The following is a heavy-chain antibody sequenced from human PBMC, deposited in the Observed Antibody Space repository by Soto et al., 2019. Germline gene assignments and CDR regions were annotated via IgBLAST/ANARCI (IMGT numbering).Heavy chain of an antibody. CDR2: MNPNSGNT. V-gene: IGHV1-8*01. D-gene: IGHD6-19*01. J-gene: IGHJ5*02. CDR3: ARAVGIAVAGTNNWFDP. CDR1: GYTFTSYD. Sequence: ASVKVSFKASGYTFTSYDINWVRQATGQGLEWMGWMNPNSGNTGYAQKFQGRVTMTRNTSISTAYMELSSLRSEDTAVYYCARAVGIAVAGTNNWFDPWGQGTLVTVSS.